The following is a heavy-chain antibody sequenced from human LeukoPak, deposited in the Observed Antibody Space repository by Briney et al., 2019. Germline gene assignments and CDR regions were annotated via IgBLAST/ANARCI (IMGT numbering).Heavy chain of an antibody. Sequence: PSETLSLTCAVSGYSIRSGHYWGWIRQSPGKGLEWIAHIYYTGSASYSPSLRSRATISVDTSKNQFSLTLSSVTAADTAVYYCACGVPQSYYYMDVWGKGTTVTVS. J-gene: IGHJ6*03. CDR1: GYSIRSGHY. V-gene: IGHV4-38-2*01. CDR2: IYYTGSA. D-gene: IGHD2-21*01. CDR3: ACGVPQSYYYMDV.